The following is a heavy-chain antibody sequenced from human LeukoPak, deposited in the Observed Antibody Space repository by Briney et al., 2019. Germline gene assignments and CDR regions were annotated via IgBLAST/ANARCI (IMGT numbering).Heavy chain of an antibody. CDR2: IYYSGST. V-gene: IGHV4-61*01. Sequence: SETLSLTCTVSGGSISTSSYYWSWIRQPPGKGLEWIGYIYYSGSTNYNPSLKSRVTISVDTSKNQFSLKLSSVTAADTAVYYCARGYSSGWSGAAVDYWGQGTLVTVSS. D-gene: IGHD6-19*01. CDR3: ARGYSSGWSGAAVDY. J-gene: IGHJ4*02. CDR1: GGSISTSSYY.